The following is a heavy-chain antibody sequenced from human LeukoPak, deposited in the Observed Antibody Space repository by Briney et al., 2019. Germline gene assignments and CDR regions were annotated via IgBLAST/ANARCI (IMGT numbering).Heavy chain of an antibody. CDR3: ARDDGPLYYDFWSGYSGYYYYYYMDV. CDR2: ISSSSSYI. V-gene: IGHV3-21*01. CDR1: GFTFSSYS. J-gene: IGHJ6*03. Sequence: GGSLRLSCAASGFTFSSYSMNWVRQAPGKGLEWVSSISSSSSYIYYADSVKGRFTISRDNAKNSLYLQMNSLRAEDTAVYYCARDDGPLYYDFWSGYSGYYYYYYMDVWGKGTTVTVSS. D-gene: IGHD3-3*01.